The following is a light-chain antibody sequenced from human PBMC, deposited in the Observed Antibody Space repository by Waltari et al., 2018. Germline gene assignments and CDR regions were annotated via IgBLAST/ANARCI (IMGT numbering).Light chain of an antibody. CDR1: QSGLYSVNNKNY. CDR3: QQYAGKPYT. V-gene: IGKV4-1*01. CDR2: WAS. J-gene: IGKJ2*01. Sequence: IVMTQSPDSLAVSLGARATINCKSSQSGLYSVNNKNYLAWYHQEPGQPPKLLIYWASTRGSGLPDRFSGRGSGTDVTLTITSLQAADVAVYCGQQYAGKPYTFGQGTKLEIK.